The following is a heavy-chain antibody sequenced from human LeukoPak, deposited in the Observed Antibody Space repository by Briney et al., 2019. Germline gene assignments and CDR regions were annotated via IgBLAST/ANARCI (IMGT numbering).Heavy chain of an antibody. V-gene: IGHV4-38-2*02. CDR2: IHHSGST. J-gene: IGHJ4*02. CDR1: GYSFNSGYH. Sequence: SETLPLTCTVSGYSFNSGYHWGWIRQAPGKGLEWIGNIHHSGSTYYNPSLKSRVTISVGSSKNEFSLKLNSVTAADTAVYYCAKQRGATPYYFDYWGQGTLVTVSS. CDR3: AKQRGATPYYFDY. D-gene: IGHD1-26*01.